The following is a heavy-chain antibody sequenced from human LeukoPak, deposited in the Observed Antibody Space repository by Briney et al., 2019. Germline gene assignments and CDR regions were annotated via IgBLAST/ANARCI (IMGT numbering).Heavy chain of an antibody. CDR3: AKDPGCSGGSCYSHFDY. CDR2: ISGSGGST. J-gene: IGHJ4*02. CDR1: GFTFSSYA. Sequence: PGGSLRLSCAASGFTFSSYAMSWVRQAPGKGLEWVSAISGSGGSTYYADSVKGRFTISRDNSKNTLYLQMNSLRAEDTAVYYCAKDPGCSGGSCYSHFDYWGQGTLVTDSS. D-gene: IGHD2-15*01. V-gene: IGHV3-23*01.